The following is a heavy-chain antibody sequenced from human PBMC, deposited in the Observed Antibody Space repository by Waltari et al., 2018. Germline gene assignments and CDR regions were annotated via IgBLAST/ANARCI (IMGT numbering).Heavy chain of an antibody. J-gene: IGHJ2*01. Sequence: QLQLQESGPGLVKPSETVSLTCTVSGGSISSVAYYWGWVRQPPGKGLEFIASISYSWATYYNPSLESRVTISVDTSKNQFSLELTSVTDADTAVYYCARQDYYYVKGYFDLWGRGTLVTVSS. V-gene: IGHV4-39*01. D-gene: IGHD3-22*01. CDR1: GGSISSVAYY. CDR2: ISYSWAT. CDR3: ARQDYYYVKGYFDL.